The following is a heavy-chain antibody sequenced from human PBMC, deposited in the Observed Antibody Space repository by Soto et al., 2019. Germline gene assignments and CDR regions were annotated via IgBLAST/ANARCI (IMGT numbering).Heavy chain of an antibody. CDR3: ARGYCSGGSCYSRFFDY. CDR1: GGSISSYY. J-gene: IGHJ4*02. CDR2: IYYSGST. V-gene: IGHV4-59*08. Sequence: PSETLSLTYTVSGGSISSYYWSWIRQPPGKGLEWIGYIYYSGSTTYSPSLKSRVTISEDTSKNQFSLKLTSVTAADTAVYYCARGYCSGGSCYSRFFDYWGQGTLVTVSS. D-gene: IGHD2-15*01.